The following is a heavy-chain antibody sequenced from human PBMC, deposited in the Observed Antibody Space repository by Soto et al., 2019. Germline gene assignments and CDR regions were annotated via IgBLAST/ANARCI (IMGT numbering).Heavy chain of an antibody. J-gene: IGHJ5*02. Sequence: SGPTLVNPTETLTLTCTFSGFSLSTYGTRVSWIRQSPGKALEWLARIDWDDGKFYSTSLKTRLSISKDTSKNQVVLTMTNMDPVDTATYYCARRYCSSTSCYMGFDPWGQGTRVTVSS. CDR3: ARRYCSSTSCYMGFDP. CDR1: GFSLSTYGTR. V-gene: IGHV2-70*04. CDR2: IDWDDGK. D-gene: IGHD2-2*02.